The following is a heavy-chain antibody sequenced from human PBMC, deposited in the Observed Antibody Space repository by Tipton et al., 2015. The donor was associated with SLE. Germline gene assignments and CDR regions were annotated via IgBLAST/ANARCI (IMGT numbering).Heavy chain of an antibody. J-gene: IGHJ4*02. Sequence: TLSLTCTVSGCSISSGGYYWCWIRQHPGKGLEWIGYIYYSGSTYYNPSLKSRVTISVDTSKNQFSLKLSSVTAADTAVYYCARDGIAAAATDYFDYWGQGTLVTVSS. V-gene: IGHV4-31*03. CDR3: ARDGIAAAATDYFDY. CDR1: GCSISSGGYY. CDR2: IYYSGST. D-gene: IGHD6-13*01.